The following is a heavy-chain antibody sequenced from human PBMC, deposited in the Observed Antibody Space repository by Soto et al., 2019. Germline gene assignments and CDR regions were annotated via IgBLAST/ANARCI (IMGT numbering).Heavy chain of an antibody. D-gene: IGHD2-15*01. Sequence: SETLSLTCTVSGYSISSGYHWAWIRQPPGKGLEWLGSVHYSGNTYYNPSLKSRLTVSVDKSKNQFSLNLSSVTAADTAVYYCARQDRVVAEGRWFDPWGQGTLVTVSS. CDR3: ARQDRVVAEGRWFDP. CDR2: VHYSGNT. V-gene: IGHV4-38-2*02. CDR1: GYSISSGYH. J-gene: IGHJ5*02.